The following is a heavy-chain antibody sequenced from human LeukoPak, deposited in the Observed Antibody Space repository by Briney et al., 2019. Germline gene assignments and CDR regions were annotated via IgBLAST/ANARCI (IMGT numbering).Heavy chain of an antibody. V-gene: IGHV4-59*01. CDR2: IYYSGST. Sequence: SETLSLTCSVSGGSIRSDYWSWIRQPPGKGLEWIGYIYYSGSTNYNPSLKSRVTISLDTSKIQFSLRLSSVTAADTAVYYCARAGIFRGYFDSWDQGTLVTVSS. J-gene: IGHJ4*02. CDR3: ARAGIFRGYFDS. CDR1: GGSIRSDY. D-gene: IGHD3-3*01.